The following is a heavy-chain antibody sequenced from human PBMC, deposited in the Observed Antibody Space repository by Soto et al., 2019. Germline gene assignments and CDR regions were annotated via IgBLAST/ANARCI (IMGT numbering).Heavy chain of an antibody. CDR2: INPNSGGT. CDR1: GYTFTGYY. CDR3: ARVSQLVLGSYYYGMDV. J-gene: IGHJ6*02. Sequence: VASVKVSCKASGYTFTGYYMHWVRQAPGQGLEWMGWINPNSGGTNYAQKFQGRVTMTRDTSISTAYMELSRLRSDDTAVYYCARVSQLVLGSYYYGMDVWGQGTTVTVSS. V-gene: IGHV1-2*02. D-gene: IGHD6-13*01.